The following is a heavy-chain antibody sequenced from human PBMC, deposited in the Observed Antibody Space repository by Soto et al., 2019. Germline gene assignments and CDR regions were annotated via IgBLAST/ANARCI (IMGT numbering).Heavy chain of an antibody. CDR3: ARRTSGWYLDY. D-gene: IGHD6-19*01. CDR2: ISGSGGST. J-gene: IGHJ4*02. CDR1: GFTFSSYA. V-gene: IGHV3-23*01. Sequence: EVQLLESGGGLVQPGGSLRLSCAASGFTFSSYAMSWVRQAPGKGLEWVSVISGSGGSTYYADSVKGRFTISRDNSKNTLYLHRNSLRAEDTAVDYCARRTSGWYLDYWGQGPLVTVSS.